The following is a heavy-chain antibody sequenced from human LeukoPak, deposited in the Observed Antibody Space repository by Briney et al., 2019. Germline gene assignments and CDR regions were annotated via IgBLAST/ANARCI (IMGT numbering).Heavy chain of an antibody. Sequence: GGSLRLSCAASGFTFSSYSMNWVRQAPGKGLEGVASISGFGTDTYYADSVKGRFTISRDNSKNTLYLQMNSLRAEDTAMYYCAKDRTGYNRPLDYWGQGTLVTVSS. D-gene: IGHD6-13*01. CDR3: AKDRTGYNRPLDY. V-gene: IGHV3-23*01. CDR1: GFTFSSYS. J-gene: IGHJ4*02. CDR2: ISGFGTDT.